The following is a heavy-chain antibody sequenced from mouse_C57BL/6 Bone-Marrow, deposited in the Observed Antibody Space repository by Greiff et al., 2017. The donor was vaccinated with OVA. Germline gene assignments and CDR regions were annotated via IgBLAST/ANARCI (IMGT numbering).Heavy chain of an antibody. CDR2: IDPENGDT. CDR3: TSYYYGSNYFDY. CDR1: GFNIKDDY. D-gene: IGHD1-1*01. J-gene: IGHJ2*01. Sequence: VHVKQSGAELVRPGASVKLSCTASGFNIKDDYMHWVQQRPEQGLEWIGWIDPENGDTEYASKFQGKATITADTSSNTAYLQLSSLTSEDTAVYYCTSYYYGSNYFDYWGQGTTLTGSS. V-gene: IGHV14-4*01.